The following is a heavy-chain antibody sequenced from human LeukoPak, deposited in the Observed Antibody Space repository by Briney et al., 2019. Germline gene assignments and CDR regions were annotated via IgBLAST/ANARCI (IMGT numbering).Heavy chain of an antibody. D-gene: IGHD3-10*01. CDR2: ISAYNGNT. CDR1: AYTFTSYG. V-gene: IGHV1-18*01. Sequence: ASVKVSCKASAYTFTSYGISWVRQAPGQGLEWMGWISAYNGNTNYAQKLQGRVTMTTDTSTSTAYMELRSMRSDDTAVYYCARLTMVRGVQNYYYYGMDVWGQGTTVTVSS. J-gene: IGHJ6*02. CDR3: ARLTMVRGVQNYYYYGMDV.